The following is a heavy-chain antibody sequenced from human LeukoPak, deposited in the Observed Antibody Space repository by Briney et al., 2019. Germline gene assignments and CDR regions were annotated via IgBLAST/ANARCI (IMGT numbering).Heavy chain of an antibody. D-gene: IGHD4-17*01. CDR1: GFTFSNYA. CDR2: IKGSGSYT. Sequence: GGSLRLSCAGSGFTFSNYAMIWVRQAPGKGLEWVSAIKGSGSYTKYADSVTGRFTISRDNSKNMLYLQMNSLTADDTALYYCAKDPNGDYIGAFDFGGQGTMVTVSS. CDR3: AKDPNGDYIGAFDF. V-gene: IGHV3-23*01. J-gene: IGHJ3*01.